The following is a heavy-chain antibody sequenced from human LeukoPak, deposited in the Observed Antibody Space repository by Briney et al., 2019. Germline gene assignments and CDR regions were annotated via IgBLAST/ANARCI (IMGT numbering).Heavy chain of an antibody. CDR3: ARGTLLYSYGYDY. J-gene: IGHJ4*02. D-gene: IGHD5-18*01. CDR1: GGSISGYY. CDR2: IYYSGST. Sequence: SETLSLTCTVSGGSISGYYWSWIRQPPGKGLEWIGDIYYSGSTNYNPSLKSRVTISVDTSKNQFSLKLSSVTAADTAVYYCARGTLLYSYGYDYWGQGTLVTVSS. V-gene: IGHV4-59*01.